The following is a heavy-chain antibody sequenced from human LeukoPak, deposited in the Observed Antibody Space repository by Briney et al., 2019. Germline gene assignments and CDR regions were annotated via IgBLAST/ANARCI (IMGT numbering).Heavy chain of an antibody. CDR2: ISYGGDNT. V-gene: IGHV3-23*01. CDR3: VKFFLPYLAGGTGSR. CDR1: VFTFSTYA. Sequence: GGSLRLSCAASVFTFSTYAMSWVRQAPAMRLEGVSSISYGGDNTHYAASVKDRFTISRDNSRNTLYLQMNSLRAEDTALYYCVKFFLPYLAGGTGSRWGQGTLVTVSS. D-gene: IGHD3-10*01. J-gene: IGHJ4*02.